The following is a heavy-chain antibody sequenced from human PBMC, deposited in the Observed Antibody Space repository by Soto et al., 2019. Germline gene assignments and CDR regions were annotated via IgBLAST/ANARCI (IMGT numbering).Heavy chain of an antibody. CDR3: ARHGIGVATTRRYYYYGMDV. V-gene: IGHV1-69*13. J-gene: IGHJ6*02. CDR1: GGTFSSYA. CDR2: IIPIFGTA. Sequence: SVKVSCKASGGTFSSYAISWVRQAPVQGLEWMGGIIPIFGTANYAQKFQGRVTITADESTSTAYMELSSLRSEDTAVYYCARHGIGVATTRRYYYYGMDVWGQGTTVTVSS. D-gene: IGHD6-19*01.